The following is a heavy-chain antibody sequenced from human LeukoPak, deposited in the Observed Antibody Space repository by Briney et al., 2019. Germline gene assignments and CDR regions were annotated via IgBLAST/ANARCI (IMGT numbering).Heavy chain of an antibody. Sequence: PGGSLRLSCEASGFTFSSYAMNWVRQVPGKGLEGVSSITGSGSDTYFVDSVKGRFTISRDNSKNTLYLQLNSLRAEDTAVYYCAKGTEGYCSGTICYPFDYWGRGTLVTVSS. V-gene: IGHV3-23*01. J-gene: IGHJ4*02. D-gene: IGHD2-15*01. CDR1: GFTFSSYA. CDR2: ITGSGSDT. CDR3: AKGTEGYCSGTICYPFDY.